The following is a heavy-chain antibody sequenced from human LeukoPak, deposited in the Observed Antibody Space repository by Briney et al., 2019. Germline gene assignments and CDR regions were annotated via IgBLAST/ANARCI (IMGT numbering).Heavy chain of an antibody. CDR1: GFTFDDYA. CDR3: AKGGLALVPGWVDP. D-gene: IGHD3-3*02. CDR2: ISWNSGSI. V-gene: IGHV3-9*03. J-gene: IGHJ5*02. Sequence: SPRLSCTASGFTFDDYAMHWVRQAPGKGLELVSGISWNSGSIGYADSVKGRFTISRDNAKNSLYLQMNSLRAEDMALYYCAKGGLALVPGWVDPWGQGTLVTVSS.